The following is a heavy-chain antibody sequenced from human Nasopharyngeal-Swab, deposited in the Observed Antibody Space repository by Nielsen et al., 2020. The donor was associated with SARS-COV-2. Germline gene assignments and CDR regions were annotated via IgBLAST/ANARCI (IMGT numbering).Heavy chain of an antibody. Sequence: GSLRLSCTVSGGSVSSGSYYWSWIRQPPGKGLEWLGYIYYSGSTNYNPSLKSRVTISVDTSKNQFSLKLSSVTAADTAVYYCARGFEYGSGSYYRTYYYYYMDVWGKGTTVTVSS. J-gene: IGHJ6*03. CDR2: IYYSGST. D-gene: IGHD3-10*01. CDR3: ARGFEYGSGSYYRTYYYYYMDV. V-gene: IGHV4-61*01. CDR1: GGSVSSGSYY.